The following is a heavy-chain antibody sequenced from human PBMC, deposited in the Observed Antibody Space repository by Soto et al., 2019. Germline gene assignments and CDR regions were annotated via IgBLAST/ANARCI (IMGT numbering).Heavy chain of an antibody. CDR1: GFTFSRYA. CDR2: ISYDGSDK. CDR3: ARDYGDYDFLDY. Sequence: QVQLVESGGGVVQPGRSLRLSCVASGFTFSRYAIHWVRQAPGKGLEWVAVISYDGSDKYYADSVKGRFTISRDNSKNTRYLQMNSLSPDDTAVYYCARDYGDYDFLDYWGQGTLVTVSS. V-gene: IGHV3-30-3*01. J-gene: IGHJ4*02. D-gene: IGHD4-17*01.